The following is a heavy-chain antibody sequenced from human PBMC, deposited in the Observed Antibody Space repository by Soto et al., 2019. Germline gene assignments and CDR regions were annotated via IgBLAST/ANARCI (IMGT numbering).Heavy chain of an antibody. CDR2: IYYTGFT. D-gene: IGHD6-19*01. Sequence: SETLSLTCTVSGDSLSGGDYYWSWIRQPPGKGLEWIGDIYYTGFTFYNPTLKSRLTISLDSSKNQFSLRLNSVTAADTAVYFCARAYRINGWSDYFFDYWGQGTLVTVSS. CDR1: GDSLSGGDYY. J-gene: IGHJ4*02. CDR3: ARAYRINGWSDYFFDY. V-gene: IGHV4-30-4*08.